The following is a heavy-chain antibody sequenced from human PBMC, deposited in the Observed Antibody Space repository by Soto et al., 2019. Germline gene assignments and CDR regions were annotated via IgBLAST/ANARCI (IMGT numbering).Heavy chain of an antibody. D-gene: IGHD2-2*01. CDR3: ARDLVAIGYCSSTSCLPFDY. J-gene: IGHJ4*02. Sequence: ASVKVSCKASGYTFTSYAMHWVRQAPGQRLEWMGWINAGNGNTKYSQKFQGRVTITRDTSASTAYMELSSLRSEDTAVYYCARDLVAIGYCSSTSCLPFDYWGQGTLVTVSS. CDR2: INAGNGNT. CDR1: GYTFTSYA. V-gene: IGHV1-3*01.